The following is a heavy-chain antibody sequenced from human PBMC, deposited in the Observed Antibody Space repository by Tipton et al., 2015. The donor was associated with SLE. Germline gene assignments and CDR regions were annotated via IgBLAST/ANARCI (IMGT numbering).Heavy chain of an antibody. Sequence: QSGPEVKKPGSSVKVSCKASGGTFSSYTISWVRQAPGQGLEWMGRIIPILGIANYAQKFQGRVTITADKSTSTAYMELSSLRSEDTAVYYCARDLTYYYGSGSLYGMDVWGQGTTVTVSS. V-gene: IGHV1-69*04. CDR1: GGTFSSYT. CDR3: ARDLTYYYGSGSLYGMDV. J-gene: IGHJ6*02. CDR2: IIPILGIA. D-gene: IGHD3-10*01.